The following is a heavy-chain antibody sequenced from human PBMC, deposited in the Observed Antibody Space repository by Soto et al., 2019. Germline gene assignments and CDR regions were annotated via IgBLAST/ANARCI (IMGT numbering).Heavy chain of an antibody. V-gene: IGHV3-23*01. CDR3: GQDLSPWLCFGIGH. J-gene: IGHJ5*02. D-gene: IGHD3-3*01. CDR2: TSGAGDTT. CDR1: GFTFSTYA. Sequence: EVQLLESGGGSVQPGGSLRVSCAGSGFTFSTYAMSWVRQAPGKGLEWVSATSGAGDTTYYADSVEGRFTISRDNSKNTLYLQINGLRAEDTAVYYCGQDLSPWLCFGIGHWGQGTLVTVSP.